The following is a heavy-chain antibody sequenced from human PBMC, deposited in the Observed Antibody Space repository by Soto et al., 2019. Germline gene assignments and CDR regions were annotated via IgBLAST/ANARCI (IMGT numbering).Heavy chain of an antibody. J-gene: IGHJ4*02. D-gene: IGHD3-22*01. CDR3: AGGTGWLIDY. Sequence: EVQLVESGGGLVQPGGCLRLSCAASGFSFGSYWMNWVRHAPGKGLEWVAIIKKDGSERYYVDSVEGRFIISRDNVKNSLYLQMNSPRAEDTAVYYCAGGTGWLIDYWGRGTLVIVSS. CDR1: GFSFGSYW. CDR2: IKKDGSER. V-gene: IGHV3-7*03.